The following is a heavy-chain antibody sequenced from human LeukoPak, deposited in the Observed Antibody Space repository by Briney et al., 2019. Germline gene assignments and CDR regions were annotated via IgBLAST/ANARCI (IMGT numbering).Heavy chain of an antibody. CDR1: GYTFTDYY. V-gene: IGHV1-2*02. D-gene: IGHD3-10*01. Sequence: GASVKVSCKASGYTFTDYYMHWVRQVPGQGLEWMGWINPNSGGTNYAQKFQGRVTMTRDTSISTAYMEVSRLTSDDTAVYYCARAGVLSYFDDWGQGTLVTVSS. CDR3: ARAGVLSYFDD. CDR2: INPNSGGT. J-gene: IGHJ4*02.